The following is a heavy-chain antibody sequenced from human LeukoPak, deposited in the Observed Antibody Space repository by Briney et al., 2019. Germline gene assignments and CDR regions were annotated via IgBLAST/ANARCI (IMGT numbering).Heavy chain of an antibody. CDR1: GGSFSGYY. CDR3: ACPKTGYSFDY. D-gene: IGHD3-9*01. Sequence: SATLSLTCAVYGGSFSGYYWSWIRQPPGKGLEWIGEINHSGSTNYNPSLKSRVTISVDTSKNQFSLKLSSVTAADTAVYYCACPKTGYSFDYWGQGTLVTVSS. J-gene: IGHJ4*02. V-gene: IGHV4-34*01. CDR2: INHSGST.